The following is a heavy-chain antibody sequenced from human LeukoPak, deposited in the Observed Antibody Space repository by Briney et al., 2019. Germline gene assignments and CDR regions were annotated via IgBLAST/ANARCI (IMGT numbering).Heavy chain of an antibody. Sequence: GGSLRLSCAASGFTFSSYVMTWVRQAPGKGLEWVSGISGSGGSTYYADSVKGRFTISRDNSKNTLYLQMNSLRAEDTAVYYCAKVTFEGVDPWGQGTLVTVSS. D-gene: IGHD2/OR15-2a*01. CDR3: AKVTFEGVDP. V-gene: IGHV3-23*01. CDR2: ISGSGGST. CDR1: GFTFSSYV. J-gene: IGHJ5*02.